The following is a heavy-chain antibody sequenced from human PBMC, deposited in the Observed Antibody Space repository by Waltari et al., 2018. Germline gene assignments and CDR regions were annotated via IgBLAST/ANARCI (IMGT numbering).Heavy chain of an antibody. D-gene: IGHD1-26*01. CDR3: ARGAFTVGPLR. CDR1: GFTFSTYT. CDR2: ISGGSDFI. V-gene: IGHV3-21*02. Sequence: EVQLVESGGGLVKPGDSLRLSCTASGFTFSTYTMNWVRQAPGKGLEFVASISGGSDFISSADSLKGRFTVSRDNAKKSLFLQISSLTADDTGVYYCARGAFTVGPLRWGQGTRVTVSA. J-gene: IGHJ4*02.